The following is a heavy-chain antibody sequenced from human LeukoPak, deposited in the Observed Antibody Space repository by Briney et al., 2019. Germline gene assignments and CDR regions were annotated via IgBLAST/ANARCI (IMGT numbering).Heavy chain of an antibody. J-gene: IGHJ4*02. V-gene: IGHV4-39*01. D-gene: IGHD4-17*01. CDR3: ARHVATVTTYFDY. CDR1: GGSISSSSYC. Sequence: PSETLSLTCTVSGGSISSSSYCWGWIRQPPGKGLEWIVSIYYSGSTYYNPSLKSRVTISVYTSKNQFSLKLSSVTAADTAVYYCARHVATVTTYFDYWGQGTLVTVSS. CDR2: IYYSGST.